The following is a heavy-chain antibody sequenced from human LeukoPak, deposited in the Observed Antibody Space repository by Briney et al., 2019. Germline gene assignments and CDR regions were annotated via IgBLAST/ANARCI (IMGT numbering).Heavy chain of an antibody. J-gene: IGHJ4*02. CDR1: GFTFSSYD. Sequence: GGSLRLSCAASGFTFSSYDMSWVRQAPGKGLEWVSDISGSGGSTYYADSVKGRFTISRDNSKNTLYLQMNSLRAEDTAVYYCAKDWDREQSAFDYWGQGTLVTVSS. V-gene: IGHV3-23*01. CDR3: AKDWDREQSAFDY. CDR2: ISGSGGST. D-gene: IGHD1/OR15-1a*01.